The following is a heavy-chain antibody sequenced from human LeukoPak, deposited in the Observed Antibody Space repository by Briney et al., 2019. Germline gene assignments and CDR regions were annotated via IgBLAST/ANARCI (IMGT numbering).Heavy chain of an antibody. CDR3: ARDQYYYDSRSIGV. D-gene: IGHD3-22*01. V-gene: IGHV3-23*01. CDR2: ISGSGGST. J-gene: IGHJ4*02. CDR1: GFTFSSYA. Sequence: GGSLRLSCAASGFTFSSYAMSWVRQAPGKGLEWVSAISGSGGSTYYADSVKGRFTISGDNSKNTLYLQMNSLRAEDTAVYYCARDQYYYDSRSIGVWGQGTLVTVSS.